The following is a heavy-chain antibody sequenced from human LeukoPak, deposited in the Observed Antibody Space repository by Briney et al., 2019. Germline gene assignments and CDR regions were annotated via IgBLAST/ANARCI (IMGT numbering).Heavy chain of an antibody. CDR1: GGSISSYY. V-gene: IGHV4-59*08. D-gene: IGHD2-2*01. J-gene: IGHJ5*02. CDR3: ARSPVPAAKEGNWFDP. CDR2: IYYSGST. Sequence: SSETLSLTCTVSGGSISSYYWSWIRQPPGKGLEWIGYIYYSGSTNYNPSLKSRVTISVDTSKNQFSLKLSSVTAADTAVYYCARSPVPAAKEGNWFDPWGQGTLVTVSS.